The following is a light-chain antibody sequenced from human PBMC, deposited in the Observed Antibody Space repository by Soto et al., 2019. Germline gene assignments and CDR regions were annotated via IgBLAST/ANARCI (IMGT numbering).Light chain of an antibody. Sequence: QTVVTQEPSFSVSPGGTVTLTCGLSSDSVSTSYYPSWYQQTPGQAPRTLIYNTNTRSSGVPDRFSGSILGNKAALTITGAQEDDESDYYCVLYIGSGIWVFGGGTKLTVL. V-gene: IGLV8-61*01. CDR2: NTN. J-gene: IGLJ3*02. CDR3: VLYIGSGIWV. CDR1: SDSVSTSYY.